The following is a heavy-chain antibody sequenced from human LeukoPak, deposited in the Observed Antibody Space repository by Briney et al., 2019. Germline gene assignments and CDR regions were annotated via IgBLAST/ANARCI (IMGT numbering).Heavy chain of an antibody. D-gene: IGHD4-11*01. CDR2: INHSGST. V-gene: IGHV4-34*01. Sequence: PSETLSLTCAVYGGSFSGYYWSWIRQPPGKGLEWIGEINHSGSTNYNPSLKSRVTISVDTSKNQFSLKLSSVTAADTAVYYCARDFYSNRPFDYWGQGTLVTVSS. J-gene: IGHJ4*02. CDR1: GGSFSGYY. CDR3: ARDFYSNRPFDY.